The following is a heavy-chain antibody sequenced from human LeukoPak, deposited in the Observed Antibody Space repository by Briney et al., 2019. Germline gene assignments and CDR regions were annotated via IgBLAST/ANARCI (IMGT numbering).Heavy chain of an antibody. J-gene: IGHJ4*02. CDR3: ARHPVDKAMEIFF. V-gene: IGHV4-34*01. CDR1: GGSFSGYY. D-gene: IGHD5-18*01. Sequence: SETLSLTCAVYGGSFSGYYWSWIRQPPGKGLEWIGSIHYSGSTYYNPSLKSRVTISVDTSKNQFSLKLSSVTAADTAVYYCARHPVDKAMEIFFWGQGTLVTVSS. CDR2: IHYSGST.